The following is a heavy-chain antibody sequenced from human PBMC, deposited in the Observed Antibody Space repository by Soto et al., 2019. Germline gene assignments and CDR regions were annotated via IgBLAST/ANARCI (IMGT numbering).Heavy chain of an antibody. D-gene: IGHD2-15*01. J-gene: IGHJ1*01. CDR1: GYTFTSYG. CDR2: ITPFKGDT. V-gene: IGHV1-18*01. Sequence: LLVQSGAEVKTPGASVRVSCKASGYTFTSYGISWVRQAPGQGLEWLAWITPFKGDTHLSQKFQDRVKLTTDTSPSTASFEMTRLTSDDTAVYYCAKDSGARPEYFKDWVQGTLVTVSS. CDR3: AKDSGARPEYFKD.